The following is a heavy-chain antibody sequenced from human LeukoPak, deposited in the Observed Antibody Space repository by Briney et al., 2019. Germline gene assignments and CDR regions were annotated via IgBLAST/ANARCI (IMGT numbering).Heavy chain of an antibody. CDR2: MYGDMRDI. Sequence: TGGSLRLSCEASGLTLSNSWMHWVRQIPGKGLVWVSRMYGDMRDISYADSVKGRFTISRDNAKNTVYLQMNSLRGEDTAVYYCARDLGLRGSTWGQGTLVTVSS. CDR1: GLTLSNSW. V-gene: IGHV3-74*01. D-gene: IGHD5-12*01. CDR3: ARDLGLRGST. J-gene: IGHJ5*02.